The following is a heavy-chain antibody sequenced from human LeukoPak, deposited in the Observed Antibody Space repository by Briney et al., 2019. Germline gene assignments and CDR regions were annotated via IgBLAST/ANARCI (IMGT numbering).Heavy chain of an antibody. Sequence: GGSLRLSCAASGFTFSSYGMHWVRQAPGKGLEWVAVIWYDGSNKYYADSVKGRFTISRDNPKNTLYLQMNSLRAEDTAVYYCAKSVSVLRYADYWGQGTLVTVSS. CDR3: AKSVSVLRYADY. V-gene: IGHV3-30*02. D-gene: IGHD4-17*01. CDR2: IWYDGSNK. CDR1: GFTFSSYG. J-gene: IGHJ4*02.